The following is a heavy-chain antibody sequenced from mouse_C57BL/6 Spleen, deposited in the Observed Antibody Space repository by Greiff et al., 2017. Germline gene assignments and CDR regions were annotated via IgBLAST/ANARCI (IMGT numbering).Heavy chain of an antibody. CDR1: GYSITSGYY. J-gene: IGHJ4*01. Sequence: EVQRVESGPGLVKPSQSLSLTCSVTGYSITSGYYWNWIRQFPGNKLEWMGYISYDGSNNYNPSLKNRISITRDTSKNQFFLKLNSVTTEDTATYYCARDAYYWGQGTSVTVSS. CDR3: ARDAYY. V-gene: IGHV3-6*01. CDR2: ISYDGSN.